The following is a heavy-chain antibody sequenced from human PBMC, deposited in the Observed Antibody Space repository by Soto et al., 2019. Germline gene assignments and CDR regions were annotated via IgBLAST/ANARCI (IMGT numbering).Heavy chain of an antibody. CDR1: GFTFSSYA. D-gene: IGHD5-12*01. V-gene: IGHV3-23*01. J-gene: IGHJ4*02. CDR2: ISGSGGST. CDR3: AKEPTDRGYDYFDY. Sequence: GGSLRLSCAASGFTFSSYAMSWVRQAPGKGLEWVSSISGSGGSTYYADSVKGRFTITRDNSKNTLYLQMNSMRAEDTAVYYCAKEPTDRGYDYFDYWGQGTLVTVSS.